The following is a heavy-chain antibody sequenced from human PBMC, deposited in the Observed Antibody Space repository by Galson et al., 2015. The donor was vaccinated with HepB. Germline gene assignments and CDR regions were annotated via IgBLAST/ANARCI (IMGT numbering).Heavy chain of an antibody. J-gene: IGHJ4*02. Sequence: CAISGDSVSSNSAAWNWIRQSPSRGLEWLGRTYYRSKWYNDYAVSVKSRITINPDTSKNQFSLQLNSVTPEDTAVYYCARDGKGGRGYSGYGLFDYWGQGTLVTVSS. CDR1: GDSVSSNSAA. V-gene: IGHV6-1*01. CDR2: TYYRSKWYN. D-gene: IGHD5-12*01. CDR3: ARDGKGGRGYSGYGLFDY.